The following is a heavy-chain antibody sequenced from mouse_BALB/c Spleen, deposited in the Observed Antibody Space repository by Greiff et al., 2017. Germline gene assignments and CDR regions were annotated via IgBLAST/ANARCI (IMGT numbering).Heavy chain of an antibody. Sequence: EVKLVESGGGLVQPGGSRKLSCAASGFTFSSFGMHWVRQAPEKGLEWVAYISSGSSTIYYADTVKGRFTISRDNPKNTLFLQMTSLRSEDTAMYYCATYYRYDGAFAYWGQGTLVTVSA. V-gene: IGHV5-17*02. CDR2: ISSGSSTI. CDR3: ATYYRYDGAFAY. D-gene: IGHD2-14*01. CDR1: GFTFSSFG. J-gene: IGHJ3*01.